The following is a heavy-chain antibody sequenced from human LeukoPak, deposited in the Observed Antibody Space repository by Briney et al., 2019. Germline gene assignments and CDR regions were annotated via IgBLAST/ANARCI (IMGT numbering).Heavy chain of an antibody. CDR2: ISWNSGSI. D-gene: IGHD3-22*01. V-gene: IGHV3-9*01. Sequence: PGGSLRLSCAASGFTFDDYAMPWVRQAPGKGLEWVSGISWNSGSIGYADSVKGRFTISRDNAKNSLYLQMNSLRAEDTALYYCAKGSYYDSSGYYGMQEDIWGQGTMVTVSS. CDR1: GFTFDDYA. CDR3: AKGSYYDSSGYYGMQEDI. J-gene: IGHJ3*02.